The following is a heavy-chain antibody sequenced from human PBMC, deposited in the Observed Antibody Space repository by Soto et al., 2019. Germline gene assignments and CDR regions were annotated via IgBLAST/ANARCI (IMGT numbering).Heavy chain of an antibody. J-gene: IGHJ5*02. CDR1: GGSFSGYY. Sequence: PSETLSLTCAVYGGSFSGYYWSWIRQPPGKGLEWIGEINHSGCTNYNPSLKSRVTISVDTSKNQFSLKLSSVTAADTAVYYCARLWGGFDPWGQGTLVTVSS. V-gene: IGHV4-34*01. CDR2: INHSGCT. CDR3: ARLWGGFDP. D-gene: IGHD3-16*01.